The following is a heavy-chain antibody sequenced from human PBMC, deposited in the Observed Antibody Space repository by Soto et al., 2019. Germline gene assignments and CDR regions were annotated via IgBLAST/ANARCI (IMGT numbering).Heavy chain of an antibody. CDR3: ARGDWGSPRSFDL. V-gene: IGHV4-31*03. CDR1: GDSISSGVYY. CDR2: IYHSGNT. J-gene: IGHJ2*01. D-gene: IGHD7-27*01. Sequence: QVQLQESGPGLVKPSQTLSLTCTVSGDSISSGVYYWSWIRQHPEKGLEWIAYIYHSGNTYYNPSLRSRITISVDTSKNQFSLRLTSMTAADTAIYYCARGDWGSPRSFDLWGRGTLVTVSS.